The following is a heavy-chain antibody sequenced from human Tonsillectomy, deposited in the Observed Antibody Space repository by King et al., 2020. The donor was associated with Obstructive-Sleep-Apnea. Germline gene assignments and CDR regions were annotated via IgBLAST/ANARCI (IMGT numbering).Heavy chain of an antibody. CDR2: ISYDGRNK. Sequence: VQLVESGGGVVQPGRSLRLSCAASGFTFSSDAMHWGRQAPGKGLEWVAVISYDGRNKYYADSVKGRFTISRDNSKNTLYRQMNSLRAEDTAVYYCARDGSGSYGYFDYWGQGTLVTVSS. J-gene: IGHJ4*02. D-gene: IGHD1-26*01. CDR1: GFTFSSDA. V-gene: IGHV3-30*04. CDR3: ARDGSGSYGYFDY.